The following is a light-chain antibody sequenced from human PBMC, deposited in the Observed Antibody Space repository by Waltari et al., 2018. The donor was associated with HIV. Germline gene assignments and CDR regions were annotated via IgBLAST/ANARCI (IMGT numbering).Light chain of an antibody. CDR3: QQSYSIPRT. CDR1: QRVTNY. Sequence: LQVAPSPSSLSSSFRDRVPLTCRASQRVTNYLNWYQQKPGKAPKLLMYSASSLQSGVPSRFNGSASGTDFTLTINDLQPEDFTTYYCQQSYSIPRTFGQGTKVEVK. CDR2: SAS. V-gene: IGKV1-39*01. J-gene: IGKJ1*01.